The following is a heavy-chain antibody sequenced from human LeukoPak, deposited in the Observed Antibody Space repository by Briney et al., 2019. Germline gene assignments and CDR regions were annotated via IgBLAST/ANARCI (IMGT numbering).Heavy chain of an antibody. CDR2: ISVSGGIT. D-gene: IGHD6-19*01. CDR1: GFTFTKYA. V-gene: IGHV3-23*01. CDR3: AKDSRRGYQWLSGVFDY. Sequence: GGSLRLSCAASGFTFTKYAMSWVRQAPGKGLDWVSAISVSGGITYYADSVKGRFTISRDNSKNTLYLQMNSLRAEDTAVYYCAKDSRRGYQWLSGVFDYWGHGTLVTVSS. J-gene: IGHJ4*01.